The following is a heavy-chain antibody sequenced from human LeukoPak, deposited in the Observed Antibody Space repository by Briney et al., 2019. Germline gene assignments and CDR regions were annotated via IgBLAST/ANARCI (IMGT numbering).Heavy chain of an antibody. CDR2: IYYSGST. J-gene: IGHJ3*02. CDR1: GGSISSYY. D-gene: IGHD3-22*01. CDR3: ARHGPGRYYYDSSGPDAFDI. V-gene: IGHV4-59*08. Sequence: SETLSLTCTVSGGSISSYYWSWIRQPPGKGLEWIGYIYYSGSTNYNPSLKSRVTISVDTSKNQFSLKLSSVTAADTAVYYCARHGPGRYYYDSSGPDAFDIWGQGTMVTVSS.